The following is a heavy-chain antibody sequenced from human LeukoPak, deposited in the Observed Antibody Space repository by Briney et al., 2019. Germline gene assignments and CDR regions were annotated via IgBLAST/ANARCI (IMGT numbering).Heavy chain of an antibody. V-gene: IGHV1-69*01. CDR3: ARGRQRLGELSFNSNFDY. CDR2: IIPIFGTP. CDR1: GGTVTTYT. Sequence: SVKVSCKASGGTVTTYTLTWVRQAPGQGLEWMGGIIPIFGTPNYAQKFQGRVTITADESTSTAYMELSSLRSEDTAVYYCARGRQRLGELSFNSNFDYWGQGTLVTVSS. D-gene: IGHD3-16*02. J-gene: IGHJ4*02.